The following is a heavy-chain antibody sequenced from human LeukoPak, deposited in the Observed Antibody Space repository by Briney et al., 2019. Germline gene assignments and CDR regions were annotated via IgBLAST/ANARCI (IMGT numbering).Heavy chain of an antibody. V-gene: IGHV1-58*02. CDR1: GCTFTSSA. J-gene: IGHJ4*02. CDR2: IVVGSGNT. Sequence: GTSGKVCCKASGCTFTSSAMQWVRQARGQRLEWIGWIVVGSGNTNYAQKFQERVTITRDMSTSTAYMELSSLRSEDTAVYYCAAAAVVTSEAFDYWGQGTLVTVSS. CDR3: AAAAVVTSEAFDY. D-gene: IGHD4-23*01.